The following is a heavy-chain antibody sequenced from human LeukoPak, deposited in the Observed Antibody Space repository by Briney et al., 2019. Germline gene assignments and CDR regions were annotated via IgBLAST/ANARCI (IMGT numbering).Heavy chain of an antibody. CDR2: IRKKVNGYST. J-gene: IGHJ4*02. D-gene: IGHD2-21*02. CDR1: GFTFSDYY. CDR3: ARDLGGVTDY. V-gene: IGHV3-72*01. Sequence: GGSLRLSCAASGFTFSDYYMDWVRLAPGKGLEWVARIRKKVNGYSTEYAASVKGRFTISRDDSQNSLHLQMNSLRAEDTAVYYCARDLGGVTDYWGQGTLVTVSS.